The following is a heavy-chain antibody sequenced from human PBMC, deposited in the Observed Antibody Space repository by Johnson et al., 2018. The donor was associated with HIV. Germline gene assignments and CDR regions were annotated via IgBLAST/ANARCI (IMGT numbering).Heavy chain of an antibody. V-gene: IGHV3-53*01. CDR2: IYSGGST. CDR3: ARVVAYDAFDI. CDR1: GFTVSSNY. J-gene: IGHJ3*02. D-gene: IGHD5-12*01. Sequence: VQLVESGGGLIQPGGSLRLSCAASGFTVSSNYMSWVRQAPGKGLEWVSVIYSGGSTYYAESVKGRFTISRDDPKNTVYLQMNSLRAEDTAVYYCARVVAYDAFDIWGQGTMVTVSS.